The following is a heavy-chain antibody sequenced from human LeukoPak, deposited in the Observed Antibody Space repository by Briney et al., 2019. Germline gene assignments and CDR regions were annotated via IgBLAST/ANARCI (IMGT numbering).Heavy chain of an antibody. CDR1: GGSFSSYY. D-gene: IGHD2-15*01. CDR2: IDHSGST. Sequence: SETLSLTCTVSGGSFSSYYWTWIRQPPGKGLEWIGYIDHSGSTNYNPSLKSRVTISVDTSKNQFSLKLSSVTAADTAVYYCARDRGILGIFRDAFDIWGQGTMVTVSS. V-gene: IGHV4-59*12. CDR3: ARDRGILGIFRDAFDI. J-gene: IGHJ3*02.